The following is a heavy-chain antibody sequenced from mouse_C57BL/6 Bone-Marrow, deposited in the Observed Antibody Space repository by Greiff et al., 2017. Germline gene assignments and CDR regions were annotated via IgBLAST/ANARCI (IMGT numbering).Heavy chain of an antibody. CDR1: GYTFTSYW. J-gene: IGHJ3*01. Sequence: QVQLQQPGAELVKPGASVKVSCKASGYTFTSYWMHWVKQRPGQGLEWIGRIHPSDSDTNYNQKFKGKATLTADKSSSTAYMQLSSLTSEDAAVYYCAIHDYDWFAYWGQGTLVTVSA. D-gene: IGHD2-4*01. CDR2: IHPSDSDT. CDR3: AIHDYDWFAY. V-gene: IGHV1-74*01.